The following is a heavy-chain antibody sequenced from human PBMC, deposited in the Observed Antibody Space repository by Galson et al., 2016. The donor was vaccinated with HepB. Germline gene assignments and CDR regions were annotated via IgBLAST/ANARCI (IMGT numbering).Heavy chain of an antibody. D-gene: IGHD2/OR15-2a*01. V-gene: IGHV3-74*01. Sequence: SLRLSCAASEFIFRGYWMEWVRQAPGEGLMWVARINGDGSTTVYADSVKGRFTISRDNAKNTLYLQMNSLRAEDTAVYYCARDRYFTADTWGQGILVTVSS. CDR1: EFIFRGYW. CDR2: INGDGSTT. CDR3: ARDRYFTADT. J-gene: IGHJ5*02.